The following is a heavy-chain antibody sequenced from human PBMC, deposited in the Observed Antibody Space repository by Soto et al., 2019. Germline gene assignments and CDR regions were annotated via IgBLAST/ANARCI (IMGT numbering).Heavy chain of an antibody. CDR2: ISGSGGST. D-gene: IGHD5-12*01. V-gene: IGHV3-23*01. CDR3: ERPGLWCEEATIDYYKYYMDV. J-gene: IGHJ6*03. CDR1: GFTFSSYA. Sequence: EVQLLESGGGLVQPGGSLRLSCAASGFTFSSYAMSWVRQAPGKGLEWVSAISGSGGSTYYADSVKCRFTISRDNSKNTLYLLLNNLRAQDTVVHYYERPGLWCEEATIDYYKYYMDVWGQGTTVTVSS.